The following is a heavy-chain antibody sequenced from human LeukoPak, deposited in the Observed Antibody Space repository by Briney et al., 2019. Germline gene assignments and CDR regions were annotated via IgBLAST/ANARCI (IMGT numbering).Heavy chain of an antibody. V-gene: IGHV3-23*01. D-gene: IGHD4-17*01. J-gene: IGHJ4*02. CDR3: AKNYGISRPFYDY. CDR2: ISGDAICT. Sequence: GGSLRLSCAASGFTFSNYAMTWVRQAPGKGLQWVSAISGDAICTYYLDSVKGRFTTSRDNSKNTLFLQMNSLRADDTAVYYCAKNYGISRPFYDYWGQGIVVTVSS. CDR1: GFTFSNYA.